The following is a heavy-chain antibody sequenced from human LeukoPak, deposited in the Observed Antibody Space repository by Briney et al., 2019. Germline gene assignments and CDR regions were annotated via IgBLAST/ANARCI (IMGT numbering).Heavy chain of an antibody. CDR2: IYSGGST. V-gene: IGHV3-66*02. D-gene: IGHD2-2*01. Sequence: GGSLRLSCAASGFTVSSNYMSWVRQAPGKGLEWVSVIYSGGSTYYADSVKGRFTISRDNSKNTLYLQMNSLRAEDTAVYYCARETAYCSSTSCYHSGAFDIWGQGTMVTASS. CDR3: ARETAYCSSTSCYHSGAFDI. J-gene: IGHJ3*02. CDR1: GFTVSSNY.